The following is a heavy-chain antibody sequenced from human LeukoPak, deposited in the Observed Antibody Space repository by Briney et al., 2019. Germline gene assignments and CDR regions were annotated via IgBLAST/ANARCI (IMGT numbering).Heavy chain of an antibody. CDR1: GFTFSSYA. J-gene: IGHJ4*02. CDR2: ISYDGSNK. Sequence: GGSLRLSCAASGFTFSSYAMHWVRQAPGKGLEWVAVISYDGSNKYYADSVKGRFTISRDNARNTLFLQMNSLRVEDTAVYYCAKDETHSSGWAPFDSWGQGTLVTVSS. CDR3: AKDETHSSGWAPFDS. V-gene: IGHV3-30*04. D-gene: IGHD6-19*01.